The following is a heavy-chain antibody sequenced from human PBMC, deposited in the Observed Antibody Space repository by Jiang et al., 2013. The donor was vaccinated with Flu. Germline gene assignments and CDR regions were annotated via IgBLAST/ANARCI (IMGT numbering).Heavy chain of an antibody. D-gene: IGHD3-22*01. V-gene: IGHV3-30*01. CDR2: ISYDGSNK. CDR3: ARDFYYYDRGAFDI. CDR1: GFTFSSYA. J-gene: IGHJ3*02. Sequence: QLLESGGGVVQPGRSLRLSCAASGFTFSSYAMHWVRQAPGKGLEWVAVISYDGSNKYYADSVKGRFTISRDNSKNTLYLQMNSLRAEDTAVYYCARDFYYYDRGAFDIWGQGTMVTVSS.